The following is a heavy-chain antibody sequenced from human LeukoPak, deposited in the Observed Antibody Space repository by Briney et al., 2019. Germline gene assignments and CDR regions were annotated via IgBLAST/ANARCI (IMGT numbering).Heavy chain of an antibody. J-gene: IGHJ6*03. CDR1: RYSFTNYW. CDR3: ARHNVSYYYGSGSYLYYYYYYMDV. CDR2: IYLGDSDT. V-gene: IGHV5-51*01. D-gene: IGHD3-10*01. Sequence: GESLQISCKDSRYSFTNYWIGWVRPMPGKGLEWMGIIYLGDSDTRYSPSFQGQVTISADKSISTAYLQWSSLKASDTAMYYCARHNVSYYYGSGSYLYYYYYYMDVWGKGTTVTVSS.